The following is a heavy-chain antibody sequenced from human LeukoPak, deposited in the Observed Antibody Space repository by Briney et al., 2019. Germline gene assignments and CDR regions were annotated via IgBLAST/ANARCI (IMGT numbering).Heavy chain of an antibody. Sequence: SETLSLTCAVSGGSFSGYYWSWIRQPPGKGLEWIGEINHSGSTKYNPSLKSRVTISVDMSKNQFSLKLSSVTAADTAVYYCARGPPIVVVVAATPDFDYWGQGTLVTVSS. CDR2: INHSGST. V-gene: IGHV4-34*01. J-gene: IGHJ4*02. CDR1: GGSFSGYY. CDR3: ARGPPIVVVVAATPDFDY. D-gene: IGHD2-15*01.